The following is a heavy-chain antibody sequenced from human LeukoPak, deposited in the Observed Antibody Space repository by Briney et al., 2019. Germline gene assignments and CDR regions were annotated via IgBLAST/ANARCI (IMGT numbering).Heavy chain of an antibody. CDR3: ATRVGATDYFDY. CDR1: GYTLTELS. J-gene: IGHJ4*02. V-gene: IGHV1-24*01. Sequence: ASVKVSCKVYGYTLTELSMHWVRQAPGKGLGWIGGFDPEDGETIYAQKFQGRVTMTEDTSTDTAYMELSSLRSEDTAVYYCATRVGATDYFDYWGQGTLVTVSS. D-gene: IGHD1-26*01. CDR2: FDPEDGET.